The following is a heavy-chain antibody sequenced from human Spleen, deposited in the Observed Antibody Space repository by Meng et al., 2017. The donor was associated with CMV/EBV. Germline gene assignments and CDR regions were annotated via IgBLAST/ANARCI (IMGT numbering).Heavy chain of an antibody. CDR3: ARGLVGSIYGHLKWFDP. D-gene: IGHD1-26*01. Sequence: GSLRLSCTVSGGSISSYYWSWIRQPPGKGLEWIGYIYYSGSTNYNPSLKSRVTISVDTSKNQFSLKLSSVTAADTALYYCARGLVGSIYGHLKWFDPWGQGILVTVSS. J-gene: IGHJ5*02. CDR1: GGSISSYY. V-gene: IGHV4-59*01. CDR2: IYYSGST.